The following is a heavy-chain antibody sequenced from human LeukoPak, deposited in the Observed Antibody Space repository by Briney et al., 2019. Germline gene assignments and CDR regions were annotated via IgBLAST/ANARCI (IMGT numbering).Heavy chain of an antibody. D-gene: IGHD2-2*01. J-gene: IGHJ6*03. V-gene: IGHV4-59*01. CDR2: IYYSGST. CDR3: ARGSVGGIVVVPAARPYYYYYYYMDV. CDR1: GGSISSYY. Sequence: SETLSLTCTVSGGSISSYYWSWIRQPPGKGLEWIGYIYYSGSTNYNPSLKSRVTISVDPSKNQFSLKLSSVTAADTAVYYCARGSVGGIVVVPAARPYYYYYYYMDVWGKGTTVTVSS.